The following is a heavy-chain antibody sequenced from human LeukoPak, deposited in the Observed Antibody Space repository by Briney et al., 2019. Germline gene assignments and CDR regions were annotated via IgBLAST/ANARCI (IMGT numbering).Heavy chain of an antibody. CDR2: ISSSSSYI. V-gene: IGHV3-21*01. J-gene: IGHJ3*02. CDR1: GFTFSSYS. D-gene: IGHD6-6*01. Sequence: GGSLRLSRAASGFTFSSYSMNWVRQAPGKGLEWVSSISSSSSYIYYADSVKGRFTISRGNAKNSLYLQMNSLRAEDTAVYYCARDRRFSSSDAFDIWGQGTMVTVSS. CDR3: ARDRRFSSSDAFDI.